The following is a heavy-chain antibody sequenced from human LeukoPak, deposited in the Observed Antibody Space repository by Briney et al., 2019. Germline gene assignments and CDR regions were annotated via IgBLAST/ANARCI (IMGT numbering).Heavy chain of an antibody. CDR2: IYYSGST. CDR1: GGSISSYY. J-gene: IGHJ4*02. Sequence: SETLSLTCTVSGGSISSYYWSWIRQPPRKGLEWTGYIYYSGSTNYNPSLKSRVTISVDTSKNQFSLKLSSVTAADTAVYYCARLYYDSSGHYWGQGTLVTVSS. CDR3: ARLYYDSSGHY. V-gene: IGHV4-59*01. D-gene: IGHD3-22*01.